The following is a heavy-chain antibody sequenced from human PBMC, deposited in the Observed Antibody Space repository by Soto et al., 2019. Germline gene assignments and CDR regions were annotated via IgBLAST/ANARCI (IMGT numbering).Heavy chain of an antibody. V-gene: IGHV1-18*01. CDR2: ISAHNGNT. Sequence: QVQLVQSGAEVKKPGASVKVSCKASGYTFTSYGISWVRQAPGQGLEWLGWISAHNGNTNYAQKLQGRVTMTTDTSTTTAYMELRSLRSDDTAVYYCARRPPESSGWYGALDYWGQGTLVTVSS. D-gene: IGHD6-19*01. CDR1: GYTFTSYG. CDR3: ARRPPESSGWYGALDY. J-gene: IGHJ4*02.